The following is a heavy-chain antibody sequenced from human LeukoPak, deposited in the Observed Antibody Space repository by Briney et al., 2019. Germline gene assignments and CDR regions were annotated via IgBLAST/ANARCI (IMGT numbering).Heavy chain of an antibody. J-gene: IGHJ4*02. Sequence: GESLKISCKGSGYSFINDWIGWVRQMPGKGLEWMGVIYPGDSDTRYSPSFQGQVTISADKSISTAYLQWSSLRASDTAMYYCARYRSSWFDYWGQGTLVTVSS. V-gene: IGHV5-51*01. CDR2: IYPGDSDT. CDR3: ARYRSSWFDY. D-gene: IGHD6-13*01. CDR1: GYSFINDW.